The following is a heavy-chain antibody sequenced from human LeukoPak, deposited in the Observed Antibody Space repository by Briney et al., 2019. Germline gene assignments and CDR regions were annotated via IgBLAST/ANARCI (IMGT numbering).Heavy chain of an antibody. D-gene: IGHD6-13*01. CDR2: ISYDGSNK. J-gene: IGHJ3*02. Sequence: GGSLRLSCAASGFTFSSYAMHWVRQAPGKGLEWVAVISYDGSNKYYADSVKGRFTISRDNSRNTLYLQMNSLRAEDTAVYYCATSFLYSSSWYGAFDIWGQGTMVTVSS. CDR3: ATSFLYSSSWYGAFDI. V-gene: IGHV3-30-3*01. CDR1: GFTFSSYA.